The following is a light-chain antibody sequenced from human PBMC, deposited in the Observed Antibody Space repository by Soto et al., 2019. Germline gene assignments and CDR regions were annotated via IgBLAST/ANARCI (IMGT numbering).Light chain of an antibody. J-gene: IGKJ1*01. CDR2: DAS. CDR1: QSISSW. Sequence: DIQMTQSPSSLSSSVGDRATITCRASQSISSWLAWYQQKPGKAPKLLIYDASTLQSGVPSRYSGSGSGTEFTLTISNLQPDDFATYYCQQYNRYSPWTFGQGTKVDI. V-gene: IGKV1-5*01. CDR3: QQYNRYSPWT.